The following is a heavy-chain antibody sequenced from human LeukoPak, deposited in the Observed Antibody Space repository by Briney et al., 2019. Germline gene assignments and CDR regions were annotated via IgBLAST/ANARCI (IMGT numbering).Heavy chain of an antibody. D-gene: IGHD2-15*01. Sequence: GRSLRLSCAASGFTFSSYAMHWVRQAPGKGLEWVAVISYDGSNKYYAHSVKGRFTISRDNSKNTLYLQMNSLRAEDTAVYYCARMSPPYCSGGSCYSGDYYYYGMDVWGQGTTVTVSS. CDR1: GFTFSSYA. CDR3: ARMSPPYCSGGSCYSGDYYYYGMDV. CDR2: ISYDGSNK. J-gene: IGHJ6*02. V-gene: IGHV3-30-3*01.